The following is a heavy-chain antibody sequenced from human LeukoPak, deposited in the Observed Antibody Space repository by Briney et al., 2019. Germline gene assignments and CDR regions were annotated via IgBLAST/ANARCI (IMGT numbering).Heavy chain of an antibody. CDR3: ARDASGHDLPFDY. Sequence: PGGSLRLSCAASGFTFSGYSMSWVRQAPGKGPEWVSTISGSGDATYYADSVEGRFTISRDNGKNSLYLQMNSLRAEDTAVYYCARDASGHDLPFDYWGQGTLVTVSS. J-gene: IGHJ4*02. CDR1: GFTFSGYS. V-gene: IGHV3-23*01. CDR2: ISGSGDAT. D-gene: IGHD6-25*01.